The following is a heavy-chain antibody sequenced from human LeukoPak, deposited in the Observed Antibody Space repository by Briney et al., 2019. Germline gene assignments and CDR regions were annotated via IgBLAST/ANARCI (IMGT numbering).Heavy chain of an antibody. CDR1: GFTFTDSA. CDR2: IRSKTNNYAT. CDR3: TRRYYHDSSGNYYGDY. D-gene: IGHD3-22*01. J-gene: IGHJ4*02. Sequence: GGSLRLSCAASGFTFTDSAMHWVRQASGKGLEWVGRIRSKTNNYATSYDASVKGRFTISRDDSKNTAFLQMDSLKTEDTAVYYCTRRYYHDSSGNYYGDYWGQGTRVTVSS. V-gene: IGHV3-73*01.